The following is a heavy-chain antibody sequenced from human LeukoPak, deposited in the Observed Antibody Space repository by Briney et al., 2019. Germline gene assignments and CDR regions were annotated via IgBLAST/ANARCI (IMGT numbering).Heavy chain of an antibody. Sequence: GGSLRLSCAASGFTVSSNYMSWVRQAPGKGLEWVSVIYSGGSTSYADSVKGRFTISRDNSKNTLYLQMNSLRAEDTAVYYCASRATVTTDRFWFDPWGQGTLVTVTS. CDR2: IYSGGST. CDR3: ASRATVTTDRFWFDP. J-gene: IGHJ5*02. D-gene: IGHD4-11*01. CDR1: GFTVSSNY. V-gene: IGHV3-53*01.